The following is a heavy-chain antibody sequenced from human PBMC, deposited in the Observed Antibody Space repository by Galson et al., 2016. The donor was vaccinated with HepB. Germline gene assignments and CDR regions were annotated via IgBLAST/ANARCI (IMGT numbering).Heavy chain of an antibody. CDR1: GYTFSDYY. CDR2: VNPDTGDT. D-gene: IGHD3-16*01. Sequence: SVKVSCKASGYTFSDYYVHWVRQAPGQGLEWMGCVNPDTGDTTYGDKSQGRVTLTRDRSINTAFLELRSLRSGDTAIYYCARPYYSSASYDRFDFWGQGSLVTVSS. J-gene: IGHJ4*02. CDR3: ARPYYSSASYDRFDF. V-gene: IGHV1-2*02.